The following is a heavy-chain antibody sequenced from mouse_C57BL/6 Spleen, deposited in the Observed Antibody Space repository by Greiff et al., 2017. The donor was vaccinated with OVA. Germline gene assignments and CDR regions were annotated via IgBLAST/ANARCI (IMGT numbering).Heavy chain of an antibody. D-gene: IGHD3-2*02. Sequence: EVKLQESGPELVKPGASVKMSCKASGYTFTDYNMHWVKQSHGKSLEWIGYINPNNGGTSYNQKFKGKATLTVNKSSSTAYMELRSLTSEDSAVYYCAREGDSSGYVDYWGQGTTLTVSS. CDR2: INPNNGGT. CDR1: GYTFTDYN. J-gene: IGHJ2*01. V-gene: IGHV1-22*01. CDR3: AREGDSSGYVDY.